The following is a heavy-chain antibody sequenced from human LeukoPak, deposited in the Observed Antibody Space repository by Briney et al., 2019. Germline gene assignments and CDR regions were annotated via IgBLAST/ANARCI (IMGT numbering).Heavy chain of an antibody. V-gene: IGHV3-30-3*01. CDR1: GFTFSSYA. Sequence: PGGSLRLSCAASGFTFSSYAMHWVRQAPGKGLEWVAVISYDGSNKYYADSVKGRFTISRDNSKNTLYLQMNSLRAEDTAVYYCAKDPFGLRFLEWFIQGFDYWGQGTLVTVSS. D-gene: IGHD3-3*01. J-gene: IGHJ4*02. CDR3: AKDPFGLRFLEWFIQGFDY. CDR2: ISYDGSNK.